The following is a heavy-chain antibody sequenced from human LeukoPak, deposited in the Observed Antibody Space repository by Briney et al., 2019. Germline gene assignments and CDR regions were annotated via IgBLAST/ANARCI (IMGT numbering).Heavy chain of an antibody. CDR3: ARGVYALDI. CDR1: GFTFSSYW. Sequence: GGSLRLSCAASGFTFSSYWMTWVRQAPGKGLEWVANINEDGSDMYHVDSVKGRFTISRDNTKNSMFRQMNSLRAEDTAVYYCARGVYALDIWGKGTMVTVSS. J-gene: IGHJ3*02. V-gene: IGHV3-7*03. CDR2: INEDGSDM.